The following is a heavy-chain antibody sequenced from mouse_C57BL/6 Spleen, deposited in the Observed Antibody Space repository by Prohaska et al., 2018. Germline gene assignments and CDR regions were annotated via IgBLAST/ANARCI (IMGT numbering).Heavy chain of an antibody. CDR3: SHFDY. V-gene: IGHV6-3*01. CDR1: GFTFRNYW. J-gene: IGHJ2*01. CDR2: IRLEFDNYAT. Sequence: DVKLSESGGGLVQPGGSMTLSCVAPGFTFRNYWMNWVRQSPEKGFEWVAQIRLEFDNYATHYAECVKGRFTISRDDYKSSVYLQMNDLRAEDTGIYYCSHFDYWGQGTTLTVSS.